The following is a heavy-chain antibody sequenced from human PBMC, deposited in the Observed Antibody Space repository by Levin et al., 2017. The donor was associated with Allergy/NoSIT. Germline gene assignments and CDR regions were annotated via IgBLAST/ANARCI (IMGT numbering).Heavy chain of an antibody. CDR3: ARGYWSSTRCLAEDYYYYGMDV. J-gene: IGHJ6*02. Sequence: GGSLRLSCAASGFTFSSYGRHWARRAPGKGLEGVAVIWYAGSKKYYADSVMGRFTISRDNSKNTLYVQMNSLRAEATAVTYCARGYWSSTRCLAEDYYYYGMDVWGQGTTVTVSS. CDR2: IWYAGSKK. CDR1: GFTFSSYG. V-gene: IGHV3-33*01. D-gene: IGHD2-2*01.